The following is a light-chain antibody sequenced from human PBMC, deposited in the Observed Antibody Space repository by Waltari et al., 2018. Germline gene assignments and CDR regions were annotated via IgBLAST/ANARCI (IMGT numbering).Light chain of an antibody. V-gene: IGLV2-23*02. CDR3: SSYISSTSVI. Sequence: QSPLTQPPSVSGSPGHSIPIPCPGPRSDVGNYNLLSWYQQHPGKAPKLMISEVNKRPSGVSNRFSGSKSGNTASLTISGLQSEDEASYYCSSYISSTSVIFGGGTKLTVL. CDR1: RSDVGNYNL. J-gene: IGLJ2*01. CDR2: EVN.